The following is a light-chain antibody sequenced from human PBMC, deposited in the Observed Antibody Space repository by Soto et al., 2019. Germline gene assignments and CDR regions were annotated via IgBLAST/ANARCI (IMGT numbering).Light chain of an antibody. CDR2: EAS. CDR1: QSVTNSY. Sequence: EIVITQSPVTLSVSRERKPTLSCSASQSVTNSYLAWYQQKPAQAPRLLIYEASTRATGIPATFSGTGSGTEFTLTISSLQAEDLAVYYCQRRSNWPPITVGQRTRLEIK. CDR3: QRRSNWPPIT. J-gene: IGKJ5*01. V-gene: IGKV3D-15*01.